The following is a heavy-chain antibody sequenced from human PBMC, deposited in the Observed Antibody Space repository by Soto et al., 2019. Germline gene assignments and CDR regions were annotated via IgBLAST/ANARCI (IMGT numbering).Heavy chain of an antibody. Sequence: SETLSLTCAVYGGSFSGYYWSWIRQPPGKGLEWIGEINHSGSTNSNPSLKSRVTMSVDTSKNQFSLRLNSVTAADTAVYFCARGIYMIVEVQREEPDKSYFNSWGRGTLLTVSS. V-gene: IGHV4-34*01. CDR3: ARGIYMIVEVQREEPDKSYFNS. CDR2: INHSGST. CDR1: GGSFSGYY. J-gene: IGHJ4*02. D-gene: IGHD3-16*01.